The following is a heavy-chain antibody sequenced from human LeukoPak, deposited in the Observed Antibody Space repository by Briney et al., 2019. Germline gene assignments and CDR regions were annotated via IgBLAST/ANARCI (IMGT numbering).Heavy chain of an antibody. CDR1: GLTVSGNY. CDR3: ARAGETAAAHRS. Sequence: GRSLRLSCAASGLTVSGNYMSWVRQAPGKGLEWVANIKQDGSEKYYVDSVKGRFTISRDNAKNSLYLQMNSLRAEDTAVYYCARAGETAAAHRSWGQGTLVTVSS. J-gene: IGHJ5*02. D-gene: IGHD6-13*01. V-gene: IGHV3-7*01. CDR2: IKQDGSEK.